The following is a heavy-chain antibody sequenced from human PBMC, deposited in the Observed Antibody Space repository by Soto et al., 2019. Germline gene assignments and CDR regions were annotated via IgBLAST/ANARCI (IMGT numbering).Heavy chain of an antibody. CDR3: DTMGTPVTGLYYFDY. Sequence: QVQLQESGPGLVKPSQTLSLTCTVSGGSISSGNYYWSWIRQPPGKGLEWIGFISSSGTTHYSASLRSRVSISVDTSKNQFSLDLSSVTAADTAVYYCDTMGTPVTGLYYFDYWGQGTLVTVSS. CDR1: GGSISSGNYY. CDR2: ISSSGTT. V-gene: IGHV4-30-4*01. D-gene: IGHD4-17*01. J-gene: IGHJ4*02.